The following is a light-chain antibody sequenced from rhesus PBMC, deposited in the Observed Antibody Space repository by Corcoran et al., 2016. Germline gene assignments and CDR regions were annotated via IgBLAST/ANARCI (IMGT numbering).Light chain of an antibody. J-gene: IGKJ4*01. V-gene: IGKV1-69*01. CDR3: QQHDNSPLT. Sequence: DIQMTQSPSSLSASVGDRVTITCRAIQGISNWLAWYQQKPGKAPKLLIYRASNLETGVPSRFSGSGSGTDFTLTISSLQPEDIATYYCQQHDNSPLTCGGGTKVELK. CDR1: QGISNW. CDR2: RAS.